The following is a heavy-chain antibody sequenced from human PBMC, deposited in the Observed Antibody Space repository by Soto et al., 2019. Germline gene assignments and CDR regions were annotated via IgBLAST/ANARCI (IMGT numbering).Heavy chain of an antibody. CDR1: GYTFTDSW. Sequence: HGESLKISCKGSGYTFTDSWIGWVRQVPGKGLEWMVMIYPGDSDTRYNPSFQGQVTISADKSISTAYLQWSSLKASDTAMYFCARVRTDSGDYEGFDYWGQGTLVTVSS. V-gene: IGHV5-51*01. J-gene: IGHJ4*02. CDR3: ARVRTDSGDYEGFDY. CDR2: IYPGDSDT. D-gene: IGHD4-17*01.